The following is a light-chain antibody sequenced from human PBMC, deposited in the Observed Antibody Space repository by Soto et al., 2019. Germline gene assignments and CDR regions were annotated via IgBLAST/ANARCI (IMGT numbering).Light chain of an antibody. CDR3: QQYDDLTIT. V-gene: IGKV1-33*01. CDR2: DAS. J-gene: IGKJ5*01. CDR1: QDISEN. Sequence: DIQMTQSPSSMFASVGDRVTITCQASQDISENLNWYQQKPGKAPKVLIYDASHLQTGVPSRFSGRGSGTDFTFTISSLKNDDFGIYYCQQYDDLTITFGQGTRLEIK.